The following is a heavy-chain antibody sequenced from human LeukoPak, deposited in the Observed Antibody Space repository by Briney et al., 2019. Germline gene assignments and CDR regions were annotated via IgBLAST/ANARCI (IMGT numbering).Heavy chain of an antibody. Sequence: GGSLRLSCAASGFTVSSNYISWVRQAPGKGLEWVSIIYSGGSTYYAGSVKGRFTISRDNSKNTLYLQMNSLRAEDSAVYYCARDDSSSWSAQLKTSGWFDPWGQGTLVTVSS. J-gene: IGHJ5*02. CDR3: ARDDSSSWSAQLKTSGWFDP. D-gene: IGHD6-13*01. CDR1: GFTVSSNY. CDR2: IYSGGST. V-gene: IGHV3-53*01.